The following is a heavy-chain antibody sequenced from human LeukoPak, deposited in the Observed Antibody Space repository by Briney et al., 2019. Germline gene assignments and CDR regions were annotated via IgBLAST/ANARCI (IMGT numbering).Heavy chain of an antibody. D-gene: IGHD2-2*01. V-gene: IGHV3-30*02. CDR1: GFTFSSYG. Sequence: GGSLRLSCAASGFTFSSYGMHWVRQAPGKGLEWVAFIRYDGSNKYYADSVKGRFTISRDNSKNMLYLQMSSLRAEDTAVYYCAKDDYCSSTSCYRMLGYWGQGTLVTVSS. J-gene: IGHJ4*02. CDR3: AKDDYCSSTSCYRMLGY. CDR2: IRYDGSNK.